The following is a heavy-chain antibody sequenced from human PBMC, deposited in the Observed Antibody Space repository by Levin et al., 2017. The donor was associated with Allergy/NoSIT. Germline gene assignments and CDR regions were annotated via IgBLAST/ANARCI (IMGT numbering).Heavy chain of an antibody. CDR3: ARGITEYYFDY. J-gene: IGHJ4*02. D-gene: IGHD1-14*01. CDR2: IYYSGST. Sequence: SQTLSLTCTVSGGSISSYYWSWIRQPPGKGLEWIGYIYYSGSTSYNPSLKSRVIMSVDTSKNQFSPKLSSVTAADTAVYYCARGITEYYFDYWGQGNLVTVSS. V-gene: IGHV4-59*01. CDR1: GGSISSYY.